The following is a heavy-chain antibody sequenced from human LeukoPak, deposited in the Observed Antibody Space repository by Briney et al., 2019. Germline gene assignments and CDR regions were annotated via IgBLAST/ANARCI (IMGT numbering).Heavy chain of an antibody. D-gene: IGHD6-13*01. CDR1: GFTFSHYG. CDR2: IWYDGSNE. V-gene: IGHV3-33*01. Sequence: PGGSLRLSCAASGFTFSHYGMHWVRQAPGKGLEWVALIWYDGSNEYYADSVKGRFTVSRDNSKNTLYLQMNSLGAEDTAVYYCASDPGYSRNWYFDYWGQGTLVTVSS. CDR3: ASDPGYSRNWYFDY. J-gene: IGHJ4*02.